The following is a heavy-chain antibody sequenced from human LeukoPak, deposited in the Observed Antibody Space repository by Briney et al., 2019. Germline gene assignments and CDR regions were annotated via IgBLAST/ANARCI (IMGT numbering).Heavy chain of an antibody. V-gene: IGHV1-2*02. J-gene: IGHJ4*02. CDR1: GYTFTGYY. Sequence: ASVKVSCKASGYTFTGYYMHWVRQAPGQGLEWMGWINPNSGGTNYAQKFQGRVTMTRDTSISTAYMELSRLRSDDTAVNCCARDSYQLLSPFPFDYWGQGTLVTVSS. CDR3: ARDSYQLLSPFPFDY. D-gene: IGHD2-2*01. CDR2: INPNSGGT.